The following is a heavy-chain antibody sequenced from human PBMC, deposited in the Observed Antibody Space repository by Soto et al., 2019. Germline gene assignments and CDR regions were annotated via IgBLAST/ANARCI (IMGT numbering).Heavy chain of an antibody. CDR2: INPSGGSA. CDR1: GYSFISHY. J-gene: IGHJ4*02. V-gene: IGHV1-46*01. D-gene: IGHD2-2*01. CDR3: ARDYLSSKLSLSYFDF. Sequence: ASVKVSCKASGYSFISHYIHWVRQAPGQGLEWMGFINPSGGSATLAQKFQCRVTMTRDTSTSTVYMELTILRSEDAAVYYCARDYLSSKLSLSYFDFWGQGTLVTVSS.